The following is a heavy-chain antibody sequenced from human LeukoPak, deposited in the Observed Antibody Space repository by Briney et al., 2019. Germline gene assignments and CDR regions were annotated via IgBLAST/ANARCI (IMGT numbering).Heavy chain of an antibody. CDR2: INPNSGGT. V-gene: IGHV1-2*02. CDR1: GYTFTDYY. Sequence: ASVKVSCKASGYTFTDYYMHWVRQAPGQGLEWMGWINPNSGGTNYAQKFQGRVTMTRDTSISTAYMELSRLRSDDTAVYYCARGIRGSRGYYFDYWGQGTLVTVSS. J-gene: IGHJ4*02. CDR3: ARGIRGSRGYYFDY. D-gene: IGHD3-10*01.